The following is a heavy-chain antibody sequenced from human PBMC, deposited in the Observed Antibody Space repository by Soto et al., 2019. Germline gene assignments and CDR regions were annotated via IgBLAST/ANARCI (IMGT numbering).Heavy chain of an antibody. CDR1: GDSISSSGYY. Sequence: QLQLQESGPGLVKPSETLSLTCTVSGDSISSSGYYWGWIRQPPGKGLEWIGSMSYSGSTYYNPSLKSRVTISVDTSQNQFSLRLSTVTAADTAVYYCARRYSSGWYFDYWGQGTLVTVSS. J-gene: IGHJ4*02. V-gene: IGHV4-39*01. D-gene: IGHD6-19*01. CDR3: ARRYSSGWYFDY. CDR2: MSYSGST.